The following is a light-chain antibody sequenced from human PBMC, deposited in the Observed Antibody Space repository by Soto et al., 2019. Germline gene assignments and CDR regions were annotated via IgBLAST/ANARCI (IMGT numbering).Light chain of an antibody. CDR2: AAS. J-gene: IGKJ5*01. CDR1: QSITRR. Sequence: DVEMPQSPSTMSASVGDRLKNTCQAIQSITRRLEWHQQKPGKAPKFLIYAASSLQSGVPSRFSGSGSGTDVTLTISSLQPEDVETYYCQQSYSNPITFGQGTRLEIK. V-gene: IGKV1-39*01. CDR3: QQSYSNPIT.